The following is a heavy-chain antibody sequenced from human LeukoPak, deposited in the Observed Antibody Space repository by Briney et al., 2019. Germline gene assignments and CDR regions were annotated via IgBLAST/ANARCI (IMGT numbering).Heavy chain of an antibody. CDR3: ARGDTIFGVVTSRYYYYGMDV. J-gene: IGHJ6*02. CDR1: GGSFSGYY. D-gene: IGHD3-3*01. Sequence: SETLSLTCAVYGGSFSGYYWSWIRQPPGKGLEWIGEINHSGSTNYNPSLKSRVTISVDTSKNQFSLKLSSVTAADTAVYYCARGDTIFGVVTSRYYYYGMDVWGQGTTVTVSS. V-gene: IGHV4-34*01. CDR2: INHSGST.